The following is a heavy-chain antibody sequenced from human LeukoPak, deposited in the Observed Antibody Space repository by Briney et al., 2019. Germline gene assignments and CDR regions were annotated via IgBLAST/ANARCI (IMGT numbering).Heavy chain of an antibody. Sequence: GGSLRLSCAASGFTFSSYAMSWVRQAPGKGLEWVSAISGSGGSTYYADSVKGRFTISRDNSKNTLYLQMNSLRAEYTAVYYCAKDPITIFGVAHDYRGQGTLVTVSS. J-gene: IGHJ4*02. V-gene: IGHV3-23*01. CDR3: AKDPITIFGVAHDY. D-gene: IGHD3-3*01. CDR1: GFTFSSYA. CDR2: ISGSGGST.